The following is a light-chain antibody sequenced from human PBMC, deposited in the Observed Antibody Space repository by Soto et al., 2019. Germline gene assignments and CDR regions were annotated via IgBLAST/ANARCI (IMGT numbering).Light chain of an antibody. Sequence: DIQLTQSPSTLSASVGDRVTITCRASQSISRWLAWYQQKPGQAPKLLIYDASSLESGVPSRFSGSGSGTEFTLTLSSLQPDDFATYYCQHPRWTFGQGTKVEIK. CDR1: QSISRW. CDR3: QHPRWT. CDR2: DAS. J-gene: IGKJ1*01. V-gene: IGKV1-5*01.